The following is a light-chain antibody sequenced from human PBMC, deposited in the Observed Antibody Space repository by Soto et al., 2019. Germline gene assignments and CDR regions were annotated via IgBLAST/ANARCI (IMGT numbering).Light chain of an antibody. Sequence: DIRLTQSPSSLSASVGDRVTITCQASHDIANYLNGYQQKPGKPPKLLIYDASNLETGVPSRFSGSGSGTDFTFTISTLQPEDFATYYCQEYDNPPPLTFGGGTKVE. CDR3: QEYDNPPPLT. J-gene: IGKJ4*01. V-gene: IGKV1-33*01. CDR1: HDIANY. CDR2: DAS.